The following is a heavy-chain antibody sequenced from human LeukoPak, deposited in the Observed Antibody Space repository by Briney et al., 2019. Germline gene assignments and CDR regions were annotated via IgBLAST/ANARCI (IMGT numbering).Heavy chain of an antibody. CDR1: GYSISSGYY. V-gene: IGHV4-38-2*02. D-gene: IGHD6-6*01. CDR3: ARQSIEYSSLPFDY. J-gene: IGHJ4*02. Sequence: SETLSLTCTVSGYSISSGYYWGWIRQPPGKGLEWIGSIYHSGSTYYNPSLKSRVTISVDTSKNQFSLKLSSVTAADTAVYYCARQSIEYSSLPFDYWGQGTLVTVSS. CDR2: IYHSGST.